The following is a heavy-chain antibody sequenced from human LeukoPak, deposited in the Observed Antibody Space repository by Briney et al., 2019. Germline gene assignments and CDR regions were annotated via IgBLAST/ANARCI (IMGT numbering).Heavy chain of an antibody. CDR1: GFTFSSYS. D-gene: IGHD3-10*01. Sequence: TGGSLRLSCAASGFTFSSYSMNWVRQAPGKGLEWVAFIRYDGSNKYYADSVKGRFTISRDNSKNTLYLQMNSLRAEDTAVYYCAKDLEYYYGSGSYFGDYWGQGTLVTVSS. CDR3: AKDLEYYYGSGSYFGDY. V-gene: IGHV3-30*02. J-gene: IGHJ4*02. CDR2: IRYDGSNK.